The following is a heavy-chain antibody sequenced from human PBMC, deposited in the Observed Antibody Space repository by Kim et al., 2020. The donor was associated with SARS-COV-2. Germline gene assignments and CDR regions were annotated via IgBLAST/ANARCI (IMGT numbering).Heavy chain of an antibody. CDR1: GYTFTGYY. D-gene: IGHD3-22*01. V-gene: IGHV1-2*06. Sequence: ASVKVSCKASGYTFTGYYMHWVRQAPGQGLEWMGRINPNSGGTNYAQKFQGRVTMTRDTSISTAYMELSRLRSDDTAVYYCAREDRITMIVVVKYAFDIWGQGTMVTVSS. CDR2: INPNSGGT. J-gene: IGHJ3*02. CDR3: AREDRITMIVVVKYAFDI.